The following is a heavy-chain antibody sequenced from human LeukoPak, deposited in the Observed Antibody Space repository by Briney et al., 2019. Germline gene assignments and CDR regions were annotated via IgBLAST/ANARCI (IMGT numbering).Heavy chain of an antibody. CDR3: ANLPYNWNEYFDDY. CDR1: GFTFTNYG. J-gene: IGHJ4*02. CDR2: IASDGNYR. Sequence: GGSLRLSCAASGFTFTNYGMHWVRQAPGKGLEWVAYIASDGNYRHYVDSVRGRFTVSRDNSKNTLYLQMDSLRAEDTAVYYCANLPYNWNEYFDDYWGQGTLVTVSS. D-gene: IGHD1-1*01. V-gene: IGHV3-30*02.